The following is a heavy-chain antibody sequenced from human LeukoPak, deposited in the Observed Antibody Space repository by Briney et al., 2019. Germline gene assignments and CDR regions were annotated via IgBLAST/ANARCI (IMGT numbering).Heavy chain of an antibody. CDR2: IYYSGST. Sequence: PSETLSLTCTVSGGSISSSSYYWGWIRQPPGKGLEWIGSIYYSGSTYYNPSLKSRVTISVDTSKNQFSLKLSSVTAADTAVYYCAREGLTVTTAFPYWFGPWGQGTLVTVSS. CDR3: AREGLTVTTAFPYWFGP. V-gene: IGHV4-39*07. CDR1: GGSISSSSYY. J-gene: IGHJ5*02. D-gene: IGHD4-17*01.